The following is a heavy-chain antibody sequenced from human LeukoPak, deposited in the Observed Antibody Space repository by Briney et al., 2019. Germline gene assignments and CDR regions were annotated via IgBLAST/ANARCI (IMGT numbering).Heavy chain of an antibody. J-gene: IGHJ5*02. V-gene: IGHV4-59*01. CDR1: GGSIKDYY. Sequence: SETLSLTCTVSGGSIKDYYWAWIRQAPGEGLAWIGYISNSGTTDYNPSLKSRVTMSVETSKNEFSLKLTSVTAADTAIYYCARVVRGAVTSNWFDPWGQGTLVTVSS. CDR2: ISNSGTT. CDR3: ARVVRGAVTSNWFDP. D-gene: IGHD4-17*01.